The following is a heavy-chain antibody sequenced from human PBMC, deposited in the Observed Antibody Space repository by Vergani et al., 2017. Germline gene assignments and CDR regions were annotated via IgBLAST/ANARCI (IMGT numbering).Heavy chain of an antibody. J-gene: IGHJ4*02. D-gene: IGHD6-19*01. V-gene: IGHV1-69*08. CDR3: ARDAGSSGSDY. CDR1: GCTFSSYT. Sequence: QVQLVQSGAEVKKPGSSVKVSCKASGCTFSSYTISWVRQAPGQGLEWMGRFIPILGIANYAQKFQGRVTITADKSTSTAYMELSSLRSEDTAEYYCARDAGSSGSDYWGQGTLVTVSS. CDR2: FIPILGIA.